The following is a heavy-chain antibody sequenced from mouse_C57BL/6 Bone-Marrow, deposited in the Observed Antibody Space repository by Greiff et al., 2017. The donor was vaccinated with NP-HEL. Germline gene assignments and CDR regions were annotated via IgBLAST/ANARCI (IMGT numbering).Heavy chain of an antibody. Sequence: QVHVKQSGAELVKPGASVKMSCKASGYTFTSYWITWVKQRPGQGLEWIGDIYPGSGSTNYNEKFKSKATLTVDTSSSTAYMQLSSLTSEDSAVYYCARDLNDYWGQGTTLTVSS. CDR1: GYTFTSYW. J-gene: IGHJ2*01. CDR2: IYPGSGST. V-gene: IGHV1-55*01. CDR3: ARDLNDY.